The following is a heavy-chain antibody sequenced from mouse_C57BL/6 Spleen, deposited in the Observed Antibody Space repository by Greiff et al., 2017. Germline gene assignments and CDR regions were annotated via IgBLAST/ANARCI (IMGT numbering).Heavy chain of an antibody. Sequence: QVQLQQSGAELVKPGASVKISCKASGYAFSSYWMTWVKQRPGKGLEGIGKIYPGDGDTNYNGKFKGQATLTADQSSSTAYMQLSSLTSEDSSVYFCARKLGHYLDYWGQGTTRTVSS. CDR1: GYAFSSYW. D-gene: IGHD4-1*01. CDR2: IYPGDGDT. V-gene: IGHV1-80*01. CDR3: ARKLGHYLDY. J-gene: IGHJ2*01.